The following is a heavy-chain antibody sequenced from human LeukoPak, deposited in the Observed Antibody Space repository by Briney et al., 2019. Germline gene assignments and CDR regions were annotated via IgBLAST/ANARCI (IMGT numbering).Heavy chain of an antibody. CDR2: INPNSGGT. J-gene: IGHJ1*01. Sequence: ASVNVSCKASGYSLTGYYMHWVRQAPGQGLEWMGWINPNSGGTNYAQKFQFRVTMTTDTSTSTAYMELRSLTSDDTAVYYCARDKAVTTELTQYFHHWGQGTLVTVSS. CDR1: GYSLTGYY. CDR3: ARDKAVTTELTQYFHH. D-gene: IGHD4-11*01. V-gene: IGHV1-2*02.